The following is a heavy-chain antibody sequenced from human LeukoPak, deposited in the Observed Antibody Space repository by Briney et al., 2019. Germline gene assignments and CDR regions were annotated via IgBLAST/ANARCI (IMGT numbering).Heavy chain of an antibody. V-gene: IGHV5-10-1*01. Sequence: GESLKISCKGSGYSFTSYWISWVRQMPGKGLEWMGRIDPSDSYTNYSPSFQGHVTISVDKSISAAYLQWSSLKASDTAMYYCARRLQRHFDYWGQGTLVTVSS. CDR1: GYSFTSYW. D-gene: IGHD2-15*01. CDR2: IDPSDSYT. J-gene: IGHJ4*02. CDR3: ARRLQRHFDY.